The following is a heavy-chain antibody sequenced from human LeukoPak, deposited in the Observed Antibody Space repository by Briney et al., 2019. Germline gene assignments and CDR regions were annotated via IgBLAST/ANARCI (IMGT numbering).Heavy chain of an antibody. CDR3: AREGGSYPYYDYYMDV. D-gene: IGHD1-26*01. V-gene: IGHV3-20*04. Sequence: GGSLRLSCAASGFTFDDYGMSWVRQAPGKGLEWVSGINWNGGSTGYADSVKGRFTISRDNAKNSLYLQMNSLRAEDTALYYCAREGGSYPYYDYYMDVWGKGTTVTVSS. J-gene: IGHJ6*03. CDR2: INWNGGST. CDR1: GFTFDDYG.